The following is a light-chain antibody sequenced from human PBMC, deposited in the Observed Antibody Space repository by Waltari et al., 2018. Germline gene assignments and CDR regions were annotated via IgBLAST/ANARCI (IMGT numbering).Light chain of an antibody. CDR1: QSVSRT. CDR3: QKYGTHPAT. J-gene: IGKJ1*01. CDR2: DAS. Sequence: EIVLTQSPGTLSLSPGESATLSCRASQSVSRTLAWYQQKAGQAPRLPIYDASSRATDIPDRFSGSGSGTDFSLTISRLEPEDFAVYYCQKYGTHPATFGQGTRVEIK. V-gene: IGKV3-20*01.